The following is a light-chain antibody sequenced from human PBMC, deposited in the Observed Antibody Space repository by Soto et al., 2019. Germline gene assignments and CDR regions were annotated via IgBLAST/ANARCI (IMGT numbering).Light chain of an antibody. J-gene: IGKJ1*01. CDR3: QQYGSSPAWT. Sequence: EIVLTQSPATLSLSPGERATLSCGASQSVSSSYLAWYQQKPGLAPRLLIYDASSRATGIPDRFSGSGSGTDFTLTISRLEPEDFAVDYCQQYGSSPAWTFGQGTKVEIK. V-gene: IGKV3D-20*01. CDR1: QSVSSSY. CDR2: DAS.